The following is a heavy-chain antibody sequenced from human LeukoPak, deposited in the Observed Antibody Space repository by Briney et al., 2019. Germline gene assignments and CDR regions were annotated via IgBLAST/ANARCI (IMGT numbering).Heavy chain of an antibody. CDR3: ATGVPAAANYYYYGMDV. Sequence: ASVKVSCKVSGYTLTELSMHWVRQAPGKGLEWMGGFDPEDGETIYAQKFQGRVTMTEDTSTDTAYMELSSLRSEDTAVYYCATGVPAAANYYYYGMDVGGQGTTVTVSS. CDR1: GYTLTELS. V-gene: IGHV1-24*01. J-gene: IGHJ6*02. D-gene: IGHD2-2*01. CDR2: FDPEDGET.